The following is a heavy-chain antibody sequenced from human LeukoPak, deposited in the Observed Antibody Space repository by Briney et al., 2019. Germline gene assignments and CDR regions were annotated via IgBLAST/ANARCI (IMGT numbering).Heavy chain of an antibody. J-gene: IGHJ4*02. CDR1: GFTFTSYA. CDR3: AKGLQYSSSWTPVDY. D-gene: IGHD6-13*01. Sequence: GGSLRLSCAASGFTFTSYAMSWVRQAPGKGLEWVSTISGSGGSTYYADSVKCRFTISRNNSKNTLYLQMNSLRAEDAAVYYCAKGLQYSSSWTPVDYWGQGTLVTVSS. V-gene: IGHV3-23*01. CDR2: ISGSGGST.